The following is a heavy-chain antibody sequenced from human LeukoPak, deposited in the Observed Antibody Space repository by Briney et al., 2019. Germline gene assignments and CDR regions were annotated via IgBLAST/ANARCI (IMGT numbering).Heavy chain of an antibody. D-gene: IGHD1-26*01. CDR1: GGSISSYY. V-gene: IGHV4-4*07. Sequence: PSETLSPTCTVSGGSISSYYWSWIRQPAGKGLAWIGRIYTSGSTNYNASLKSRVSMSVDTSKNQFSLKLSSVTAADTAVFYCARENSGSYREFDYWGQGTLVTVSS. CDR2: IYTSGST. CDR3: ARENSGSYREFDY. J-gene: IGHJ4*02.